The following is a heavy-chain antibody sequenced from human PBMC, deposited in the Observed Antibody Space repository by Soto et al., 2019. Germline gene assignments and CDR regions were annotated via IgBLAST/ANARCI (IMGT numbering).Heavy chain of an antibody. V-gene: IGHV3-30*18. CDR1: EFIFSTYD. J-gene: IGHJ4*02. CDR2: ISYDGNNK. CDR3: AKSRVVVTAALFDY. Sequence: GGSLRLSCAASEFIFSTYDMHWVRQAPGKGLEWVASISYDGNNKYYGDSMKGRFTISRDNSKNTVFLQMNSLGPEDTAVYYCAKSRVVVTAALFDYWGRGTLVTVSS. D-gene: IGHD2-21*02.